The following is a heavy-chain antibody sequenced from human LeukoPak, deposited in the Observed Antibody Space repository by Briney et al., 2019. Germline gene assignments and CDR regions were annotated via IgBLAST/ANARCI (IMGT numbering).Heavy chain of an antibody. Sequence: GGSLRLSCAASGLVFGKYAMAWVRQAPGKGLECVSIISDDSSFTYYLDSVKGRSTIFRDNSKNTLYLHMNSLKAEDTAVYYCAKEIMETTYFDYWGQGTLVTVSS. CDR3: AKEIMETTYFDY. V-gene: IGHV3-23*01. CDR1: GLVFGKYA. J-gene: IGHJ4*02. D-gene: IGHD3-16*01. CDR2: ISDDSSFT.